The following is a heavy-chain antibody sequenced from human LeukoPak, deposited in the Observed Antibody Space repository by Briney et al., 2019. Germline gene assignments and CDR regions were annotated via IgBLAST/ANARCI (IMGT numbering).Heavy chain of an antibody. CDR3: AKDTGEAYYWYGFDF. CDR1: GFTFSSYA. CDR2: ISPDGTYT. Sequence: GGSLRLSCTASGFTFSSYAMNWVRQAPGKGLEWVSCISPDGTYTYYGDSVKGRFTISRDKSQNPLYLQMNSLRADDTAVYYCAKDTGEAYYWYGFDFWGQGTLVTVSS. J-gene: IGHJ4*02. V-gene: IGHV3-23*01. D-gene: IGHD1-1*01.